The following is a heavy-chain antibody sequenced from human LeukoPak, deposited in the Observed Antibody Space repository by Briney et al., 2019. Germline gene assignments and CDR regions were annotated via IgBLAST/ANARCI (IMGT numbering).Heavy chain of an antibody. CDR2: IYYSGST. J-gene: IGHJ6*02. V-gene: IGHV4-39*01. CDR1: GGSISSSSYY. Sequence: SETLSLTCTVSGGSISSSSYYWGWIRQPPGKGLEWIGSIYYSGSTYYNPSLKSRVTISVDTSKNQFSLKLSSVTAADTAVYYCASRPIITMIVPRDYYYYYGMDVWGQGTTVTVSS. CDR3: ASRPIITMIVPRDYYYYYGMDV. D-gene: IGHD3-22*01.